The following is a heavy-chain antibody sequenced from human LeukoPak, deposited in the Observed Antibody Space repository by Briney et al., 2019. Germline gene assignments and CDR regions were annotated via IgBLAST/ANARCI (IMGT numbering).Heavy chain of an antibody. V-gene: IGHV3-15*01. D-gene: IGHD3-16*02. Sequence: PGGSLRLSCAASGFTFSNAWMSWVRQAPGKGLEWVGRIKNKADAGTAEYAAPVKGRFTISRDDSKNTVYLQMNSLETEDTAMYYCTTEGIPGSFAYCGQGTLDTVSS. CDR3: TTEGIPGSFAY. J-gene: IGHJ4*02. CDR1: GFTFSNAW. CDR2: IKNKADAGTA.